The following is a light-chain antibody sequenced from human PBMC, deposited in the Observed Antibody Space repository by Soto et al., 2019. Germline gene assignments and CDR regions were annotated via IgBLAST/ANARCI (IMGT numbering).Light chain of an antibody. Sequence: NFMLTQPHSVSASPGKTVTISCTRSSGSIASNYVQWYQQRPGSSPTTVIYEDNQRPSGVPDRFSGSIDSSSNSASLTISGLKTEDEADYYCQSYDSSNHRVVFGGGTQLTVL. CDR3: QSYDSSNHRVV. V-gene: IGLV6-57*01. CDR2: EDN. J-gene: IGLJ2*01. CDR1: SGSIASNY.